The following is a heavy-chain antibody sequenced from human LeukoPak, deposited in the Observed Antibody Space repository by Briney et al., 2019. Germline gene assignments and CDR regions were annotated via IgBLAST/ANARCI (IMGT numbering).Heavy chain of an antibody. CDR2: MNPNSGNT. CDR3: ASGGLTGYYKRFDY. Sequence: VASVKVSCKASGYTFTSYDINWVRQATGQGLEWMGWMNPNSGNTNYAQKLQGRVTMTTDTSTSTAYMELRSLRSDDTAVYYCASGGLTGYYKRFDYWGQGTLVTVSS. CDR1: GYTFTSYD. D-gene: IGHD3-9*01. J-gene: IGHJ4*02. V-gene: IGHV1-18*01.